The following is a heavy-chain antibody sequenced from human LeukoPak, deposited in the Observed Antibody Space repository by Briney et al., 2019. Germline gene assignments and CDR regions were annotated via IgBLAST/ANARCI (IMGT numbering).Heavy chain of an antibody. J-gene: IGHJ5*02. V-gene: IGHV4-39*07. D-gene: IGHD5-18*01. CDR3: ARMEGYGYGYPGS. CDR2: VYYSGSA. CDR1: GGSISSGAYY. Sequence: PSETLSLTCTVSGGSISSGAYYWGWIRQSPGKGLEWIGSVYYSGSAYYNPSLKSRVTISVDTSKNHFYLKLTSVTAADTAVYNCARMEGYGYGYPGSWGQGTLVTVSS.